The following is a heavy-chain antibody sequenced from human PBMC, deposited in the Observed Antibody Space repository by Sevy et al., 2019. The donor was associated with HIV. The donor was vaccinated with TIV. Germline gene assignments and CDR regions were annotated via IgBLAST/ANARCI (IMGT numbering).Heavy chain of an antibody. D-gene: IGHD1-7*01. V-gene: IGHV6-1*01. CDR3: ARGDELNSYYYGMDV. J-gene: IGHJ6*02. CDR1: GDSVSSSSAA. Sequence: SQTLSLTCAISGDSVSSSSAAWNWSRQSPSRGLEWLGRTYYRSKWYSDYEVSVKGRVTINPDTSKNQFSLQLESVTPEDTAVYFCARGDELNSYYYGMDVWGQGTTVTVSS. CDR2: TYYRSKWYS.